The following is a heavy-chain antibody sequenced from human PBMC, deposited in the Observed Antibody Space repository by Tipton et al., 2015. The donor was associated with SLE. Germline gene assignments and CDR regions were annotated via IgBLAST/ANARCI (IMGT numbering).Heavy chain of an antibody. CDR2: IYYSGST. CDR3: ARDNDDSSGYAPFDY. D-gene: IGHD3-22*01. CDR1: GDSISSSSYY. J-gene: IGHJ4*02. Sequence: TLSLTCTVSGDSISSSSYYWGWIRQPPGKGLEWIGSIYYSGSTYYNPSLKSRVTISVDTSNNQFSLKLTTVTAADTAVYYCARDNDDSSGYAPFDYWGLGTLVTVSS. V-gene: IGHV4-39*07.